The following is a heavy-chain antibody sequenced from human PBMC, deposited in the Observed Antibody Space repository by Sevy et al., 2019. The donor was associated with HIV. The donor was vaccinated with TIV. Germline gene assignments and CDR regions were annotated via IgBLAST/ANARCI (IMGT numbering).Heavy chain of an antibody. V-gene: IGHV3-7*01. CDR1: GFTFSSYW. CDR3: ARVNGKGPNYYYGMDV. J-gene: IGHJ6*02. CDR2: IKQDGSGK. Sequence: GGSLRLSCAASGFTFSSYWMSWVRQAPGKGLEWVANIKQDGSGKYYVDSVKGRFTISRDNAKNSLYLQMNSLRAEDTAVYYCARVNGKGPNYYYGMDVWGQGTTVTVSS. D-gene: IGHD1-1*01.